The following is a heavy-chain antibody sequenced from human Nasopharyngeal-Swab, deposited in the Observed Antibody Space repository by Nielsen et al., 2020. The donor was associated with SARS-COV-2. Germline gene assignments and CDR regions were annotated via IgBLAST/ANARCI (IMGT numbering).Heavy chain of an antibody. V-gene: IGHV4-4*02. D-gene: IGHD6-6*01. J-gene: IGHJ4*02. CDR2: IYHSGST. CDR3: ASQIAARFDY. Sequence: WIRQPTGKGLEWIGAIYHSGSTNYNPSLKSRATISVDKSKNQFSLKLSSVTAAGTAVYYCASQIAARFDYWGQGTLVTVSS.